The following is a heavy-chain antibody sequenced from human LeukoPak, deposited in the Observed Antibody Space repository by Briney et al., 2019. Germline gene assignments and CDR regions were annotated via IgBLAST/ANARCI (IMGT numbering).Heavy chain of an antibody. CDR1: GYTFTLYY. J-gene: IGHJ4*02. Sequence: ASVKVSCKASGYTFTLYYMHWVRQAPGQGLEWMGRINPNNGGTNYAQKFQGRVTMTRGTSITTAYLELSRLRSDDTAVYFCARVSVDCSGGTCYSDWGQGTLVTVSS. D-gene: IGHD2-15*01. V-gene: IGHV1-2*06. CDR2: INPNNGGT. CDR3: ARVSVDCSGGTCYSD.